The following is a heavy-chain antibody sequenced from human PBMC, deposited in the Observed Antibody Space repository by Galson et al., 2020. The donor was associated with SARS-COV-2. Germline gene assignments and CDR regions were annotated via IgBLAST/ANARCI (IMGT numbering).Heavy chain of an antibody. V-gene: IGHV4-59*01. D-gene: IGHD3-22*01. J-gene: IGHJ5*02. Sequence: ETSETLSLTCTVSGGSISSYYWSWIRQPPGKGLEWIGYIYYSGSTNYNPSLKSRVTISVDTSKNQFSLKLSSVTAADTAVYYCARDIKVLNYYDSSGLIQGWFDPWGQGTLVTVSS. CDR2: IYYSGST. CDR3: ARDIKVLNYYDSSGLIQGWFDP. CDR1: GGSISSYY.